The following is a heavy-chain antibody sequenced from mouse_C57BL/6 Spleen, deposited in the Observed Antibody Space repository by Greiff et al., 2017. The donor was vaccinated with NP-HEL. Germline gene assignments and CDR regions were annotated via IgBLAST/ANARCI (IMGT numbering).Heavy chain of an antibody. CDR1: GYTFTSYW. V-gene: IGHV1-50*01. Sequence: VQLQQSGAELVKPGASVKLSCKASGYTFTSYWMQWVKQRPGQGLEWIGEIDPSDSYTNYNQKFKGKATLTVDTSSSTAYMQLSSLTSEDSAVYYCARGRLRWYFDVWGTGTTVTVSS. CDR3: ARGRLRWYFDV. CDR2: IDPSDSYT. J-gene: IGHJ1*03. D-gene: IGHD2-4*01.